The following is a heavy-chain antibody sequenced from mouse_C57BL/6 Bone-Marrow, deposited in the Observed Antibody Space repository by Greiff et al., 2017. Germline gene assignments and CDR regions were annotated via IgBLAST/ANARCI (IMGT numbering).Heavy chain of an antibody. V-gene: IGHV1-78*01. Sequence: VQLQESDAELVKPGASVKISCKVSGYTFTDHTIHWMKQRPEQGLEWIGYIYPRDGSTKYNEKFKGKATLTADKSSSTAYMQLNSLTSEDSAVYFCARETNYYGSSDAMDYWGQGTSVTVSS. D-gene: IGHD1-1*01. CDR3: ARETNYYGSSDAMDY. J-gene: IGHJ4*01. CDR2: IYPRDGST. CDR1: GYTFTDHT.